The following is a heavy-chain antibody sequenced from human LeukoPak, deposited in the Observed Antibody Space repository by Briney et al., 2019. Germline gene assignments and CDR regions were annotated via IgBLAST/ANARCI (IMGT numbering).Heavy chain of an antibody. CDR3: AKALWFGEFVAGTVYYHYGMDV. V-gene: IGHV3-30*18. CDR2: ISYDGSKK. D-gene: IGHD3-10*01. Sequence: GGSLRLSCAASRLSISDYGMHWVRQAPGKGLDWVAVISYDGSKKYYANSVRGRFTISRDNSKNTLYLKMNNLRAEDTAVYYCAKALWFGEFVAGTVYYHYGMDVWGQGTTVTVSS. CDR1: RLSISDYG. J-gene: IGHJ6*02.